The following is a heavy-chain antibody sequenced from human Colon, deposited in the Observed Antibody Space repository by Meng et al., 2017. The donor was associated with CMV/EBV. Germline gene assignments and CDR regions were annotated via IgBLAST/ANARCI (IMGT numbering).Heavy chain of an antibody. CDR1: GFTFRNYW. CDR3: ARGAGGFDY. Sequence: GESLKISCEASGFTFRNYWMHWVRQRPGKGLVWVSHILNDGSGTGYADSVKGRFTISRDNAKNTLYLQMDSLRVEDTAVYYCARGAGGFDYWGQGTRVTVSS. J-gene: IGHJ4*02. CDR2: ILNDGSGT. D-gene: IGHD3-10*01. V-gene: IGHV3-74*01.